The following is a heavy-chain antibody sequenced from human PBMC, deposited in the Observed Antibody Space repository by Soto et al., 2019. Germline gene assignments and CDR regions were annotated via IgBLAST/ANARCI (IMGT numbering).Heavy chain of an antibody. V-gene: IGHV3-43*01. Sequence: EVQLVESGGVVVQPGGSLRLSCAASGFIFDDYSMYWVRQAPGKGLEWVSLLSWDGRHTYYADSVKGRFIISRDNSRNSLNHKRPSLTRANTAWYYWEKARRSFFGGRDAGGQGTPVT. CDR2: LSWDGRHT. CDR3: EKARRSFFGGRDA. J-gene: IGHJ6*02. D-gene: IGHD3-3*01. CDR1: GFIFDDYS.